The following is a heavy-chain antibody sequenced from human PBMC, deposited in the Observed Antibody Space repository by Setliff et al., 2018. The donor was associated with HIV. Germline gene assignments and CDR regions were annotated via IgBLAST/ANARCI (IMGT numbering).Heavy chain of an antibody. V-gene: IGHV3-48*04. Sequence: GGSLRLSCAVSGFTFSRYAMSWVRQAPGKGLEWVSLIYAAGATYYADSVKGRFTISRDNAKRSLYLQMNSLRVEDTAVYYCARDIPPEYPGFDLWGQGTVVTVSS. CDR2: IYAAGAT. J-gene: IGHJ3*01. D-gene: IGHD6-6*01. CDR3: ARDIPPEYPGFDL. CDR1: GFTFSRYA.